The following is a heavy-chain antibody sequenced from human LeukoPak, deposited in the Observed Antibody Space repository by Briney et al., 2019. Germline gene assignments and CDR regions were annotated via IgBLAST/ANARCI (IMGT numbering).Heavy chain of an antibody. CDR2: ISTYNVNT. CDR1: GYTFTSHG. J-gene: IGHJ5*02. V-gene: IGHV1-18*04. D-gene: IGHD3-22*01. Sequence: ASVKLSCKASGYTFTSHGITWVRQAPGQGLEWMGWISTYNVNTNYAQKLQGRVTMTTDTSTSTAYMELRSLRSDDTAVYYCARDQYYDSKGWFDPWGQGTLVTVSS. CDR3: ARDQYYDSKGWFDP.